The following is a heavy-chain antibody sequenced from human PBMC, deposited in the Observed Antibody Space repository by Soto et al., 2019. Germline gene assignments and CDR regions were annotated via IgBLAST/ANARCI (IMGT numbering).Heavy chain of an antibody. CDR3: ARGRKYCGPTTYFPYFDY. Sequence: PGGSLRLSCAASGFTFSSYAMSWVRQAPGKGLEWVSAISGSGGSTYYADSVKGRFTISRDNSKNTLYLQMNSLRAEDTAVYYCARGRKYCGPTTYFPYFDYWGQGTVVTVSS. CDR1: GFTFSSYA. J-gene: IGHJ4*02. V-gene: IGHV3-23*01. CDR2: ISGSGGST. D-gene: IGHD2-21*01.